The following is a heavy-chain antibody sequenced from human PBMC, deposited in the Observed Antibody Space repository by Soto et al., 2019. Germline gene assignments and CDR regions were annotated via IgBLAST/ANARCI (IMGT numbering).Heavy chain of an antibody. CDR3: ARGIARDLVGESDTPDNYCFDS. V-gene: IGHV4-34*01. CDR2: INHFGSP. Sequence: SETLSLTCPVYGGSFSGHYWTWIRQPPGKGLDWIGEINHFGSPNYNPSLTSRVTISADPAKNQFSLRLTSLTAADTAVYYCARGIARDLVGESDTPDNYCFDSWGQGTLVTVSS. D-gene: IGHD1-26*01. CDR1: GGSFSGHY. J-gene: IGHJ4*02.